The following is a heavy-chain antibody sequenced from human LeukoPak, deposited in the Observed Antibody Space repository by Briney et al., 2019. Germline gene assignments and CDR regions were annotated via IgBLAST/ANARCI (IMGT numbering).Heavy chain of an antibody. Sequence: PGGSLRLSCAASGFTFSSYWMSWVRQAPGKGLEWVANIKQDGSEKYYVDFVKGRFTISRDNAKNSLYLQMNSLRAEDTAVYYCARERGGGVGDYDSSGYYYDAFDIWGQGTMVTVSS. D-gene: IGHD3-22*01. J-gene: IGHJ3*02. CDR1: GFTFSSYW. CDR3: ARERGGGVGDYDSSGYYYDAFDI. CDR2: IKQDGSEK. V-gene: IGHV3-7*01.